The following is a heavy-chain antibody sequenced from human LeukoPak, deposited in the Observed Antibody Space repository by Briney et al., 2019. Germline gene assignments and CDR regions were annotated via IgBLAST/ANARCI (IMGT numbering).Heavy chain of an antibody. CDR1: GFTFDDYA. J-gene: IGHJ6*03. CDR2: ISWDGGST. V-gene: IGHV3-43D*03. Sequence: GGSLRLSCAASGFTFDDYAMHWVRQAPGKGLEWVSLISWDGGSTYYADSMKGRFTISRDNSKNSLYLQMNSLRAEDTALYYCAKDKGTDYYYYYMDVWGKGTTVTVSS. CDR3: AKDKGTDYYYYYMDV.